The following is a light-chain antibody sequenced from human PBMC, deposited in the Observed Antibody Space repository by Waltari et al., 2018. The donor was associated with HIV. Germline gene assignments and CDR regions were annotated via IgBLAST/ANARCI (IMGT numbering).Light chain of an antibody. CDR3: QSYDISLSASVV. Sequence: VSGAPGQRVTISCTGSSSTIGADYDVHWYQQIPGTAPKLLISGNKNRPSGVPDRFSASKSGTSASLTISGLQAEDEADYFCQSYDISLSASVVFGGGTRLTVL. V-gene: IGLV1-40*01. CDR1: SSTIGADYD. J-gene: IGLJ2*01. CDR2: GNK.